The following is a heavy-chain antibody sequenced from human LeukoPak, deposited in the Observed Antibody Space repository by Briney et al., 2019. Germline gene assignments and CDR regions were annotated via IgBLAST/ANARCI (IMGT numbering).Heavy chain of an antibody. CDR1: GYTFTSYG. CDR2: ISAYNGNT. D-gene: IGHD3-3*01. V-gene: IGHV1-18*01. Sequence: ASVKVSCKASGYTFTSYGISWVRQAPGQGLEWMGWISAYNGNTNYAQKLQGRVTMTTDTYTSTAYMELRSLRSDDTAVYYCARDPYYDFWSGYYTRYYMDVWGKGTTVTVSS. CDR3: ARDPYYDFWSGYYTRYYMDV. J-gene: IGHJ6*03.